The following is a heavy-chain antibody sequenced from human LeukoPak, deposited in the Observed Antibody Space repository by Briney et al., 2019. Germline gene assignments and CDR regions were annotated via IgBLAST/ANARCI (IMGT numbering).Heavy chain of an antibody. Sequence: ASVKVSCKASGYTFTGYYMHWVRRAPGQGLEWMGRINPNSGGTNYAQKFQGRVTMTRDTSISTAYMELSRLRSDDTAVYYCARDSSGRQSGDYWGQGTLVTVSS. CDR3: ARDSSGRQSGDY. CDR1: GYTFTGYY. CDR2: INPNSGGT. J-gene: IGHJ4*02. V-gene: IGHV1-2*06. D-gene: IGHD2-15*01.